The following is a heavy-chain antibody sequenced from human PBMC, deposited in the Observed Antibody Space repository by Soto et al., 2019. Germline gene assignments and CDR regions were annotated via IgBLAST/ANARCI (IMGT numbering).Heavy chain of an antibody. CDR3: AGGWYYFDY. CDR2: FDPEDDES. CDR1: GDTLTKLA. D-gene: IGHD6-19*01. Sequence: GASVKVSCKVSGDTLTKLAVHWVRQGPEKGLEGMGGFDPEDDESIYAQKFEARVTMTADTSIDTAYMESRGLKSDDTAVYYCAGGWYYFDYWGQGTLVTVSS. V-gene: IGHV1-24*01. J-gene: IGHJ4*02.